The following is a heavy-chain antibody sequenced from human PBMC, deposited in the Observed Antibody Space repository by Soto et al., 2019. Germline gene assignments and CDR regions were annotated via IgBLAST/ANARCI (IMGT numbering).Heavy chain of an antibody. CDR2: IYYSGST. CDR1: GGSISSSSYY. Sequence: SETLSLTCTVSGGSISSSSYYWGWIRQPPGKGLEWIGSIYYSGSTYYNPSLKSRVTISVDTSKNQFSLKLSSVTAADTAVYYCARDEQLVFGMDVWGQGTTVTVSS. CDR3: ARDEQLVFGMDV. D-gene: IGHD6-6*01. V-gene: IGHV4-39*02. J-gene: IGHJ6*02.